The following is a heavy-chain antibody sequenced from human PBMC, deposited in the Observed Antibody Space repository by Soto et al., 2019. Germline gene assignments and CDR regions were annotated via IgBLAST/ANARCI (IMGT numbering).Heavy chain of an antibody. CDR2: IYHSGST. CDR1: GGSISSSNW. D-gene: IGHD3-3*01. Sequence: QVQLQESGPGLVKPSGTLSLTCAVSGGSISSSNWWSWVRQPPGKGLEWIGEIYHSGSTNYNPSLKSRVTISVDKSKNQFSLKLSSVTAADTAVYYCARVGPIPITIFGVASRGAVDVWGQGTTVTVSS. CDR3: ARVGPIPITIFGVASRGAVDV. J-gene: IGHJ6*02. V-gene: IGHV4-4*02.